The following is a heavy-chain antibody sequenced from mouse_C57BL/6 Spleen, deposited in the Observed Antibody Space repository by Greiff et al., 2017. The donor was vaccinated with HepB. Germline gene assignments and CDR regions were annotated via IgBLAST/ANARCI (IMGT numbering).Heavy chain of an antibody. V-gene: IGHV5-9-1*02. D-gene: IGHD1-1*01. J-gene: IGHJ2*01. CDR2: ISSGGDYI. CDR1: GFTFSSYA. Sequence: EVQGVESGEGLVKPGGSLKLSCAASGFTFSSYAMSWVRQTPEKRLEWVAYISSGGDYIYYADTVKGRFTISRDNARNTLYLQMSSLKSEDTAMYYCTRVYYGSGNYFDYWGQGTTLTVSS. CDR3: TRVYYGSGNYFDY.